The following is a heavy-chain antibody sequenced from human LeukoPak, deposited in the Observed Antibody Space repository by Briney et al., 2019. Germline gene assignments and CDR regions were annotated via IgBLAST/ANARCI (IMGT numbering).Heavy chain of an antibody. CDR3: AGDLISGSGSLGH. D-gene: IGHD3-10*01. V-gene: IGHV3-23*01. J-gene: IGHJ4*02. Sequence: GGSLRLSCAASGFTFSSYAMSWVRQAPGKGLEWVSAISGSGGSTYYADSVKGRFTISRDNAKTTLYLQMNSLRDEDTAVYYCAGDLISGSGSLGHWGQGTLVTVSS. CDR2: ISGSGGST. CDR1: GFTFSSYA.